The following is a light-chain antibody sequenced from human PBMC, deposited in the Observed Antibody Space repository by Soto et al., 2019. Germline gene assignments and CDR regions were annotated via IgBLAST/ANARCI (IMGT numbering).Light chain of an antibody. CDR3: HQYNNWPPLT. V-gene: IGKV3-15*01. CDR2: GAS. J-gene: IGKJ4*01. Sequence: EIVMTQSPATLSVSPGERATLSCRASQSVSSNLAWYQQKPGQAPRLLIYGASTRATGIPARFSGSGSGTALTLTIVSLQSEDFAVYYCHQYNNWPPLTFGGGTKVEIK. CDR1: QSVSSN.